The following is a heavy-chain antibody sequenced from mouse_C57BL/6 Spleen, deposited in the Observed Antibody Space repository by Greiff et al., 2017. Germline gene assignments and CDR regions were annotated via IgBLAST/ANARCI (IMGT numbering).Heavy chain of an antibody. CDR1: GYTFTSYW. V-gene: IGHV1-53*01. J-gene: IGHJ4*01. CDR2: INPSNGGT. CDR3: AYGNNVGVAIDY. Sequence: QVQLQQPGPELVKPGASVKLSCKASGYTFTSYWMHWVKQRPGQGLEWIGNINPSNGGTNYNEKFKSKATLTVDKSSSTAYMQLSSLTSEDSSVYNFAYGNNVGVAIDYWGQGASVTVSS. D-gene: IGHD2-1*01.